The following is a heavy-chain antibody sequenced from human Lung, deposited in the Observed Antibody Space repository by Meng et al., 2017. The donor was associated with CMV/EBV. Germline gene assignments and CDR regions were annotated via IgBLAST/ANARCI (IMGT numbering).Heavy chain of an antibody. V-gene: IGHV4-4*03. J-gene: IGHJ4*02. CDR2: IYHSGST. Sequence: QVQRPGSGPGMVKPPGTLSLTCGVSGGPISSSNWWGWVRQPPGKGLEWIGEIYHSGSTNYNPSLKSRVTISVDKSKNQFSLKLSSVTAADTAVYYCARVVTALWGYYFDYWGQGTLVTVSS. D-gene: IGHD2-21*02. CDR1: GGPISSSNW. CDR3: ARVVTALWGYYFDY.